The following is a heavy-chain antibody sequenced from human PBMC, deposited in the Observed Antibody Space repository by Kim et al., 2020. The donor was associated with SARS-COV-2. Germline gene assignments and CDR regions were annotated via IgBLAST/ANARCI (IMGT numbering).Heavy chain of an antibody. CDR2: VFYSGTT. D-gene: IGHD6-13*01. CDR3: ARQEATAACFYP. V-gene: IGHV4-39*01. CDR1: GDSMNTNRYY. J-gene: IGHJ5*02. Sequence: SETLSLTCTVSGDSMNTNRYYWAWIRQAPGKGLEYIGRVFYSGTTNYNPSLKSRVTISVDTSKNQFSLRLTSVTAADTALYYCARQEATAACFYPWGQG.